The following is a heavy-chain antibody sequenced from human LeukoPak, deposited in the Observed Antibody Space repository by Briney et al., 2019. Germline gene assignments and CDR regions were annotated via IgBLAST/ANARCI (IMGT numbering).Heavy chain of an antibody. V-gene: IGHV3-30*18. Sequence: GGSLRLSCAASGFTFSSYGMPWVRQAPGKGLEWVAVISYDGSNKYYADSVKGRFTISRDNSKNTLYLQMNSLRAEDTAVYYCAKDHGGIAIWGQGTMVTVSS. CDR2: ISYDGSNK. J-gene: IGHJ3*02. D-gene: IGHD6-13*01. CDR3: AKDHGGIAI. CDR1: GFTFSSYG.